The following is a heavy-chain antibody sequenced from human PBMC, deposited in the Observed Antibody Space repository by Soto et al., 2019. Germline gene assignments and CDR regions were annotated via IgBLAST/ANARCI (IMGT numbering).Heavy chain of an antibody. CDR1: GFTFSSYG. CDR2: ISYDGSNK. V-gene: IGHV3-30*18. J-gene: IGHJ6*02. CDR3: AKDLGDYGAYHGMDV. D-gene: IGHD4-17*01. Sequence: QVLLVESGGGVVQPGRSLRLSCAASGFTFSSYGMHWVRQAPGKGLEWVAVISYDGSNKYYADSVKGRFTISRDNSKNTLYLQMNSLRAEDTAVYYCAKDLGDYGAYHGMDVWGQGTTVTVSS.